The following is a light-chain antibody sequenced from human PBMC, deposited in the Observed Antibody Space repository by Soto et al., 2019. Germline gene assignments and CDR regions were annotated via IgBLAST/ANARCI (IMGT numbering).Light chain of an antibody. CDR1: QSIASN. CDR2: GAS. J-gene: IGKJ5*01. Sequence: ETVITKSPATLSVYPAERATLSCRASQSIASNLAWYQQKPGQAPRLLIYGASTRATGIPARFSGSGSGTEFTLTISSLQSEDFAVYYCQQYNNWPTGITFGQGTRLEI. CDR3: QQYNNWPTGIT. V-gene: IGKV3-15*01.